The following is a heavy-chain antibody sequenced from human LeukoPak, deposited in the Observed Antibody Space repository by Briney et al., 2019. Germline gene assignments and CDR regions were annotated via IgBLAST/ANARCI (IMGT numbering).Heavy chain of an antibody. J-gene: IGHJ4*02. V-gene: IGHV3-23*01. Sequence: GRSLRLSCAASGFTPNIFATTWVRPAPEKGLEGVSAIIDSDNSTYYGGSVKGWFDISKDNSKNTLYLQMNSLRAEDTAVYYFAKGSRGSYVYWGEGALVTVSS. D-gene: IGHD1-26*01. CDR1: GFTPNIFA. CDR3: AKGSRGSYVY. CDR2: IIDSDNST.